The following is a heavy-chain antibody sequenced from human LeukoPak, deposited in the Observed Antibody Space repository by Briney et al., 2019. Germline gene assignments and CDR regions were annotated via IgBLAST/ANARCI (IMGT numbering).Heavy chain of an antibody. D-gene: IGHD2-2*01. CDR3: ARAFVVVPAAMFDY. V-gene: IGHV1-8*01. J-gene: IGHJ4*02. CDR1: GYTFTSYD. Sequence: ASVKVSCKASGYTFTSYDINWVRQATGQGLKWMGWMNPNSGNTGYAQKFQGRVTMTRNTSISTAYMELSSLRSEDTAVYYCARAFVVVPAAMFDYWGQGTLVTVSS. CDR2: MNPNSGNT.